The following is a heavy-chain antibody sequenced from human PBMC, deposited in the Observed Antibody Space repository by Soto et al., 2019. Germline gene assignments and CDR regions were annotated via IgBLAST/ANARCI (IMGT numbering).Heavy chain of an antibody. CDR2: INNSGGDT. J-gene: IGHJ2*01. CDR1: GFTLSSYA. Sequence: EVQLLESGGGLVQPGGSLRLSCAASGFTLSSYAMSWVRQAPGKGLEGVSVINNSGGDTYYADSVKGRFAISRDSSKNTLYLQMNSLRAEDTAVYYWAKDSGDRDRIFRYLDLWGRGTLVTVSS. V-gene: IGHV3-23*01. D-gene: IGHD2-15*01. CDR3: AKDSGDRDRIFRYLDL.